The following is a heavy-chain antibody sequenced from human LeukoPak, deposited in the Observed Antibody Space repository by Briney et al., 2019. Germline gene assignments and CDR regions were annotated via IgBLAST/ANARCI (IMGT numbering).Heavy chain of an antibody. Sequence: PSETLSLTCTVSGGSISSYYWSWIRQPPGKGLEWIGYIYTSGSTNYNPSLKSRVTTSVENSKNNSFLMLIYVTPADTGVYYCANHIPGYSSSWHAFDIWGQGTMVTVSS. CDR2: IYTSGST. CDR1: GGSISSYY. J-gene: IGHJ3*02. V-gene: IGHV4-4*08. CDR3: ANHIPGYSSSWHAFDI. D-gene: IGHD6-13*01.